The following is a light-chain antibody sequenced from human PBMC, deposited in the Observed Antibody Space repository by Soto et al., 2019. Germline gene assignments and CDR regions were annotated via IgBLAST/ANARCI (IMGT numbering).Light chain of an antibody. J-gene: IGKJ4*01. CDR2: AAS. V-gene: IGKV1-39*01. CDR3: QQLNSYPIT. CDR1: QSISNY. Sequence: DIQMTQSPSSLSASVGDRVTITCRASQSISNYLNWYQQKPGKAPKLLIYAASSLQSGVPSRFSGSGSGTDFTLTISSLQPEDFATYFCQQLNSYPITFGGGTKVDIK.